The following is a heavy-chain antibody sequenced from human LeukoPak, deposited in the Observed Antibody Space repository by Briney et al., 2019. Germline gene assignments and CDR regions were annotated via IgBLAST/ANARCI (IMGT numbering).Heavy chain of an antibody. V-gene: IGHV4-39*07. CDR2: IYYSGST. CDR1: GGSISSSSDY. J-gene: IGHJ6*03. CDR3: ARVLQYYYYYMDV. D-gene: IGHD4-11*01. Sequence: PSETLSLTCTVSGGSISSSSDYWGWIRQPPGKGLEWIGSIYYSGSTYYNASLKSRVTISVDTSKNQFSLRLSSVTAADTAVYYCARVLQYYYYYMDVWGKGTTVTVSS.